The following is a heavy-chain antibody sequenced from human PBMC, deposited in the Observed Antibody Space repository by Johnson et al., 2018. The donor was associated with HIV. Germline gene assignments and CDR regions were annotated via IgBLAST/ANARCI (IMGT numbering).Heavy chain of an antibody. CDR2: IKQDGNEK. D-gene: IGHD2-2*01. J-gene: IGHJ3*01. CDR1: GFTFTSYW. V-gene: IGHV3-7*05. CDR3: VRDLPIGPAGPNDAFDL. Sequence: VQLVESGGGLVQPGGSLRLSCAASGFTFTSYWMSWVRQAPGKGLEWVANIKQDGNEKSYVDSLKGRFTISRDKAKNSLYLQMNSLRAEATAVYYCVRDLPIGPAGPNDAFDLWGHGTMVTVSS.